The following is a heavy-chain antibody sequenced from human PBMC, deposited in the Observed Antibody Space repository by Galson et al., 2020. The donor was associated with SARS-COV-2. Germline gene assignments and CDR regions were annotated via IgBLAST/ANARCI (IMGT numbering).Heavy chain of an antibody. CDR1: GASVTGTTYY. Sequence: SETLSLTCTVSGASVTGTTYYWNWMRQPAGKGLEWIGHIYSSGSANYYPSLKSRATISVDTSKSHFSLKLSSVTAADTAVYYCAGYDFWSASYSWGQGTLVTVSS. V-gene: IGHV4-61*09. CDR3: AGYDFWSASYS. CDR2: IYSSGSA. D-gene: IGHD3-3*01. J-gene: IGHJ4*02.